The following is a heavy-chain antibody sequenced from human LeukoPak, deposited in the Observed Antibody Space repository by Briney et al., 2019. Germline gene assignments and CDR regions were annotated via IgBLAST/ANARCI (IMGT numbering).Heavy chain of an antibody. V-gene: IGHV4-34*01. D-gene: IGHD2-15*01. CDR1: GGSFSGYY. Sequence: SETLSLSCAVYGGSFSGYYWSWIRQPPGKGLEWIGEINHSGSTNYNPSLKSRVTISVDTSKNQFSLKVSSVTAAYTAVYYCARGGGRDFDYWGQGTLVTVSS. J-gene: IGHJ4*02. CDR3: ARGGGRDFDY. CDR2: INHSGST.